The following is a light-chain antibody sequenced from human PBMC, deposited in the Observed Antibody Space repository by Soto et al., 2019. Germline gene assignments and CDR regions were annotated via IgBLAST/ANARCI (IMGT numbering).Light chain of an antibody. V-gene: IGLV2-11*01. CDR1: YSDVGAYNY. J-gene: IGLJ2*01. Sequence: QSVLTQPRSVSGSPGQSVTISCTGTYSDVGAYNYVSWYQQHPVKAPKLIIYDVTKRPSGVPSRFSGSKSGDTASLAISGLRNDEEADYYCCSYAGSYTVFGGGTKLTV. CDR3: CSYAGSYTV. CDR2: DVT.